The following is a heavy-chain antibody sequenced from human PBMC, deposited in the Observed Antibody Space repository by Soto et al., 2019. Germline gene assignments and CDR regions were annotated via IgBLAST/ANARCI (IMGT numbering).Heavy chain of an antibody. J-gene: IGHJ4*02. V-gene: IGHV3-23*01. CDR2: ISTTDAT. CDR1: GFTFNTYA. CDR3: AKNYYFDS. Sequence: GGSLRLSCAASGFTFNTYAMSWVRQAPGKGLEWVSSISTTDATYYADSVKGHFTISRDNFKNTLYLQMNSLRVEDTAIYYCAKNYYFDSWGPGTLVTVSA.